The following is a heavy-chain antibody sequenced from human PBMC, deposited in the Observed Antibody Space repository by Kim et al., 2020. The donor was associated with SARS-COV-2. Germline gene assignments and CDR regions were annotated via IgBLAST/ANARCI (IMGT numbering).Heavy chain of an antibody. CDR2: IKQDGSEK. D-gene: IGHD5-12*01. V-gene: IGHV3-7*01. CDR3: ARHSNSGFDPSDFDY. Sequence: GGSLRLSCAASGFTFSSYWMSWVRQAPGKGLEWVANIKQDGSEKYYVDSVKGRFTISRDNAKNSLYLQMNSLRAEDAAVYYCARHSNSGFDPSDFDYWGQGTLVTVSS. J-gene: IGHJ4*02. CDR1: GFTFSSYW.